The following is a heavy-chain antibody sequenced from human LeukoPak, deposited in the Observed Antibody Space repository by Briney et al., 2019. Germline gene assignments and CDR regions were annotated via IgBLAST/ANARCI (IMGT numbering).Heavy chain of an antibody. CDR1: GFTVSSNY. D-gene: IGHD3-9*01. J-gene: IGHJ4*02. CDR3: AKGRLDWLSLDY. CDR2: IYSGGST. Sequence: GGSLRLSCAASGFTVSSNYMSWVRQAPGKGLEWVSVIYSGGSTYYADSVKGRFTISRDNSKNTLYLQMNSLRAEDTAVYYCAKGRLDWLSLDYWGQGTLVTVSS. V-gene: IGHV3-66*01.